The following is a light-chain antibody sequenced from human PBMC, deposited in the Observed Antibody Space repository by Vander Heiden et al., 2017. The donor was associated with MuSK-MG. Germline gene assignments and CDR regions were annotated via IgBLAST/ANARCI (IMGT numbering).Light chain of an antibody. CDR2: AAS. CDR1: QSISSY. V-gene: IGKV1-39*01. J-gene: IGKJ1*01. Sequence: DIQMTQSPSSLSASVGDRVTITCRASQSISSYLNWYQQKPGKAPKLLIYAASSWQSGVPSRFSGSGSGTDFTLTISSLQPEDFAAYYCQQCYSTPLTFGQGTKVEIK. CDR3: QQCYSTPLT.